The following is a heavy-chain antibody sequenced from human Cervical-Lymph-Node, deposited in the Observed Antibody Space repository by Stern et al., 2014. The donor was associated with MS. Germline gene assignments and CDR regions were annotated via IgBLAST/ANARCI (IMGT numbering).Heavy chain of an antibody. CDR1: GGSFKSYA. D-gene: IGHD3-10*01. V-gene: IGHV1-69*01. Sequence: QLVQSGAEVKKPGSSVRVSCKASGGSFKSYAFNWLRQAPGQVLEWMGDIVPMFAKANYAQKFQGRVTVTADEATNTVYMELSFLTSEDTAVYYCARERSIHYPAFAPWGQGTLVTVSS. CDR3: ARERSIHYPAFAP. CDR2: IVPMFAKA. J-gene: IGHJ5*02.